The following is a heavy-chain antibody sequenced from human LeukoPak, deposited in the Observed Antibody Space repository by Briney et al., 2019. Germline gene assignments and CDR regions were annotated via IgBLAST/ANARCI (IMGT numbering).Heavy chain of an antibody. D-gene: IGHD6-13*01. CDR3: ARLHRIEAAGGKFDP. Sequence: GESLKISCKGSGYSFTSYWIGRVRQMPGKGLEWMGIIYPGDSDTRYSPSFQGQVTMSADKSISTAYLQWSSLKASDTAMYYCARLHRIEAAGGKFDPWGQGTLVTVSS. CDR2: IYPGDSDT. V-gene: IGHV5-51*01. J-gene: IGHJ5*02. CDR1: GYSFTSYW.